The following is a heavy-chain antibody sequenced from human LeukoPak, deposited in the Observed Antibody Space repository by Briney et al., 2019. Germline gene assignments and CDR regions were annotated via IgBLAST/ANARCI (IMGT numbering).Heavy chain of an antibody. V-gene: IGHV3-30*18. Sequence: PGGSLRLSCAASGFTFSTHGMHWVRQAPGKGLEWVAVISYDGSNKYYADSVKGRFTISRDNSKNTLYLQMNSLRAEDTAVYYCAKWPSGYSYGSYPFDYWGQGTLVTVSS. CDR3: AKWPSGYSYGSYPFDY. J-gene: IGHJ4*02. CDR2: ISYDGSNK. CDR1: GFTFSTHG. D-gene: IGHD5-18*01.